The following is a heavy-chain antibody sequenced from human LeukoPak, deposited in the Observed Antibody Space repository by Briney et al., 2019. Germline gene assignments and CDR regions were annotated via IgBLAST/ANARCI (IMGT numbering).Heavy chain of an antibody. D-gene: IGHD2-15*01. CDR2: IYHSGST. CDR3: ARVYCSGGSCYALGFDY. CDR1: GYSISSGYY. V-gene: IGHV4-38-2*01. Sequence: PSETLSLTCAVSGYSISSGYYWGWIRQPPGKGLEWIGSIYHSGSTYYNPSLKSRVTISVDTSKNQFSLKLRSVTAADTAVYYCARVYCSGGSCYALGFDYWGQGTLVTVSS. J-gene: IGHJ4*02.